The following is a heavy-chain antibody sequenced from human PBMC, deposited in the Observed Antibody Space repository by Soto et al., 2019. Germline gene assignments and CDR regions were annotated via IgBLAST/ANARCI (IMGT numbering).Heavy chain of an antibody. CDR1: GYAFTSYG. CDR3: AGDRGEYDYIWGSYRSDPFDY. CDR2: ISAYNGNT. Sequence: ASVKVSCKASGYAFTSYGVSWVRQAPGQGLEWMGWISAYNGNTKYAQKFQGRVTMTTDTSTSTAYMELRSLRSDDTAVYNCAGDRGEYDYIWGSYRSDPFDYWGQGTLVTVSS. J-gene: IGHJ4*02. V-gene: IGHV1-18*01. D-gene: IGHD3-16*02.